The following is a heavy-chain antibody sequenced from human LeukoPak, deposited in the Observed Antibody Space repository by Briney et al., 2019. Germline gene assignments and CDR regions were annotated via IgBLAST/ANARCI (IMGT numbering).Heavy chain of an antibody. D-gene: IGHD5-12*01. J-gene: IGHJ4*02. V-gene: IGHV4-59*01. CDR3: ARGFDSKSTYFDY. CDR2: IHYSGST. CDR1: GGSISSNY. Sequence: SETLSLTCTVSGGSISSNYWSWIRQPPGKGLEWIGYIHYSGSTNYNPSLKSRVTISVDTSKNQFSLELSSVTAADTAVYYCARGFDSKSTYFDYWGQGTLVTVSS.